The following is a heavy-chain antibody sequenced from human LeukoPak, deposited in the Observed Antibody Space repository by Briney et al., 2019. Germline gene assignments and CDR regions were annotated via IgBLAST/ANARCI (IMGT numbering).Heavy chain of an antibody. D-gene: IGHD3-10*01. CDR1: GGSISRSSYY. CDR3: ARLYYYGSGSGDM. Sequence: PSETLSLTCTVSGGSISRSSYYWGWIRQPPGKGLEWIGSIYNSGSTYYNPALKSRVTISVDSSKNQFSLKLTFVTAADTAVYYCARLYYYGSGSGDMWGQGTLVTVSS. CDR2: IYNSGST. J-gene: IGHJ4*02. V-gene: IGHV4-39*01.